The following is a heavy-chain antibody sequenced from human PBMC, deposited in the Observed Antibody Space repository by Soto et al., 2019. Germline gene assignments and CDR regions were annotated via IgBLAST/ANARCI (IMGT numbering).Heavy chain of an antibody. CDR1: GYTFTSYG. V-gene: IGHV1-18*01. Sequence: QVQLVQSGAEVKKPGASVKVSCKASGYTFTSYGISWVRQAPGQGLEWMGWISAYNGNTNYAQKLQGRVTMTTDTSTSTAYMELRSLRSDDTALYYCASVSRRDYYYYYYMDVWGKGTTVTVSS. CDR3: ASVSRRDYYYYYYMDV. CDR2: ISAYNGNT. J-gene: IGHJ6*03. D-gene: IGHD2-8*01.